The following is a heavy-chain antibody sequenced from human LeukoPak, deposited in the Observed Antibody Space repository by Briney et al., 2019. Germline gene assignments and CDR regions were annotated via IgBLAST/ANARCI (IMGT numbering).Heavy chain of an antibody. V-gene: IGHV3-30*04. J-gene: IGHJ6*03. CDR3: ARPNSKEWYYYYYMDV. CDR1: GITFSSYA. Sequence: GGSLRLSCAASGITFSSYAMHWVRQAPGKGLEWVAVISYDGSNKYYADSVKGRFTISRDNAKNTLYLQMSSLRAEDTAVYDCARPNSKEWYYYYYMDVWGKGTTVTVSS. CDR2: ISYDGSNK. D-gene: IGHD3-3*01.